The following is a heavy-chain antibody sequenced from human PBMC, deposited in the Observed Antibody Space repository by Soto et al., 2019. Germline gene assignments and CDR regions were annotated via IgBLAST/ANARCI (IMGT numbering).Heavy chain of an antibody. Sequence: SQTLSLPCAISGDSVSSNSAAWNWIRQSPSRGLEWLGRTYYRSKWYNDYAVSVKSRITINPDTSKNQFSLQLNSVTPEDTAVYYCARGVRGGTTSPNWFDPWGQGTLVTVSS. V-gene: IGHV6-1*01. CDR1: GDSVSSNSAA. D-gene: IGHD4-17*01. CDR2: TYYRSKWYN. J-gene: IGHJ5*02. CDR3: ARGVRGGTTSPNWFDP.